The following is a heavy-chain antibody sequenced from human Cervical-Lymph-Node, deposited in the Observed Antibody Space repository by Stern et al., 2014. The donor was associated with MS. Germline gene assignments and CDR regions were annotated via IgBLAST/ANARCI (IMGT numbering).Heavy chain of an antibody. CDR3: ARDEIGQTTTHYYYYGMDV. V-gene: IGHV1-69*01. Sequence: VQLVESGAEVKKPGSSVKVSCKASGGTFSSQAISWVRQAPGQGLEWLGGIIHLFGAAHYAQKLQGRVTITADESTSTAYMELRSLRSEDTAVYYCARDEIGQTTTHYYYYGMDVWGQGTTVTVSS. J-gene: IGHJ6*02. CDR1: GGTFSSQA. D-gene: IGHD1-1*01. CDR2: IIHLFGAA.